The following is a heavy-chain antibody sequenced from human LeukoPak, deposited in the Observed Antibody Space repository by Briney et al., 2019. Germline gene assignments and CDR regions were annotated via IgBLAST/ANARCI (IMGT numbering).Heavy chain of an antibody. CDR2: IYSGGST. J-gene: IGHJ3*02. D-gene: IGHD1-26*01. V-gene: IGHV3-53*01. Sequence: GGSLRLSCVSSGSGFTFTRYAMSWVRQAPGKGLEWVSIIYSGGSTFYADSVKGRFTISRDNSKNTLYLQMNSLRAEDTAVYYCARGGSYLSAFDIWGQGTMVTVSS. CDR1: GFTFTRYA. CDR3: ARGGSYLSAFDI.